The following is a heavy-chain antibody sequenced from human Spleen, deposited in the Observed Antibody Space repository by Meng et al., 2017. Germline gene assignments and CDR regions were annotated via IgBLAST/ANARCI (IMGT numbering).Heavy chain of an antibody. CDR3: ARDGETYYYDSSGFYYYGMDV. CDR1: GGSISSSSYY. J-gene: IGHJ6*02. D-gene: IGHD3-22*01. Sequence: LSLTCTVSGGSISSSSYYWGWVRQAPGKGLEWVSYISSSGSTIYYADSVKGRFTISRDNAKNSLYLQMNSLRAEDTAVYYCARDGETYYYDSSGFYYYGMDVWGQGTTVTVSS. V-gene: IGHV3-48*03. CDR2: ISSSGSTI.